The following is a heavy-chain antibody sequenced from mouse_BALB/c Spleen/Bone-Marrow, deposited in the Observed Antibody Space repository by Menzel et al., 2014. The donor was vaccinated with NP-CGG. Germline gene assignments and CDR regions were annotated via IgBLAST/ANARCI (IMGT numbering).Heavy chain of an antibody. CDR1: GYTFTEYT. D-gene: IGHD2-1*01. CDR3: AALYGIVFDY. V-gene: IGHV1-18*01. CDR2: INPNNGGT. J-gene: IGHJ2*01. Sequence: EVQLQQSGPDLVKPGASVKISCKTSGYTFTEYTMPWVRQSHGKSLEWIGGINPNNGGTTYNQKFKGKATLTVDKSSSTAYMELRSLTSEVSAVYYCAALYGIVFDYWGQGTTLTVSS.